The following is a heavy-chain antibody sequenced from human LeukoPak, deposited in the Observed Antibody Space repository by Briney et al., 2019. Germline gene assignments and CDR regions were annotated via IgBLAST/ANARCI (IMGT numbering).Heavy chain of an antibody. V-gene: IGHV1-2*02. CDR2: INPNSGGT. D-gene: IGHD3-3*01. J-gene: IGHJ4*02. CDR1: GYTFTGYY. Sequence: ASVKVSCKASGYTFTGYYMHWVRQAPGQGLEWMGWINPNSGGTNYAQKFQGRVTMTRDTSISTAYMELSRLRSEDTAVYYCARGPQHSNEYYDFWSGYYICPPDYWGQGTLVTVSS. CDR3: ARGPQHSNEYYDFWSGYYICPPDY.